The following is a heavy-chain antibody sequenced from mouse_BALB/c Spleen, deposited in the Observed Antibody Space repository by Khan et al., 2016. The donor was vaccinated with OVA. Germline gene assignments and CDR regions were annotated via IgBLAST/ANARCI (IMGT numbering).Heavy chain of an antibody. Sequence: EVKLEESGPGLVKPSQSLSLTCSVTGYSITSGYCWNWIRQFPGNKLEWMGYISYDGSNNYNPSLKNRISITRDTSQNKIFLKLNSVTTEDTATYYCARGGVVVPYWYFDVWGAGTTVTVSS. CDR3: ARGGVVVPYWYFDV. CDR1: GYSITSGYC. D-gene: IGHD1-1*01. V-gene: IGHV3-6*02. J-gene: IGHJ1*01. CDR2: ISYDGSN.